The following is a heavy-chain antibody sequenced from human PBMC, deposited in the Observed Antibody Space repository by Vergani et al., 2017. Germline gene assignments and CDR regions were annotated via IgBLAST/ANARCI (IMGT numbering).Heavy chain of an antibody. Sequence: EVQLVESGGGLVQPGGSLRLSCTASGFTVTSHYMSWVRQAPGKGLECVSIIYSGGDTDYADSVKGRFIISRDTFKNTVYLQMNSLRTEDAAVYYCAKAGWAYYGSGSYYTSDYWGQGTLVTVSS. CDR2: IYSGGDT. CDR1: GFTVTSHY. J-gene: IGHJ4*02. V-gene: IGHV3-66*02. CDR3: AKAGWAYYGSGSYYTSDY. D-gene: IGHD3-10*01.